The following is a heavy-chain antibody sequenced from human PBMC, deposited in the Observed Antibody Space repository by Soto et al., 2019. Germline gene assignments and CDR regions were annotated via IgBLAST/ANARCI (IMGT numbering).Heavy chain of an antibody. D-gene: IGHD3-9*01. V-gene: IGHV5-51*01. CDR1: GYSFTSYW. J-gene: IGHJ4*02. CDR2: IYPGDSDT. Sequence: PGESLKISCKGSGYSFTSYWIGWVRQMPGKGLEWMGIIYPGDSDTRYSPSFQGQVTISADKSISTAYLQWSSLKASDTAMYYCATSRQDILTGYYTAILDYWVPGTLVTVSS. CDR3: ATSRQDILTGYYTAILDY.